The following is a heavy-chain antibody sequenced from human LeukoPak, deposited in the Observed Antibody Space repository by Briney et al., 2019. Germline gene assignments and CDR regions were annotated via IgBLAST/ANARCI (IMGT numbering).Heavy chain of an antibody. CDR1: GYTFTSYG. Sequence: ASVKVSCKASGYTFTSYGISWVRQAPGQGLEWMGWISAYNGNTNYAQKLQGRVTMTTDTSTSTAYMELRSLRSDDTAVYYCARGITSTSCYGICYPYYFDYWGQGTLVTVSA. V-gene: IGHV1-18*01. CDR3: ARGITSTSCYGICYPYYFDY. D-gene: IGHD2-2*01. CDR2: ISAYNGNT. J-gene: IGHJ4*02.